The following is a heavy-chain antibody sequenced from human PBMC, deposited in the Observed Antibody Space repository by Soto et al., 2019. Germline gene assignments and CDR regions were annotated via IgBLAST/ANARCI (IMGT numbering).Heavy chain of an antibody. J-gene: IGHJ4*02. CDR2: INPNSGGT. Sequence: GASVKVSCKASGYTFTGYYMHWVRQAPGQGLEWMGWINPNSGGTNYAQKFQGRVTMTRDTSISTAYMELSRLRSDDTAVYYCARSPPYYSSSFGTNHYWGQGTLVTVSS. CDR3: ARSPPYYSSSFGTNHY. D-gene: IGHD6-6*01. V-gene: IGHV1-2*02. CDR1: GYTFTGYY.